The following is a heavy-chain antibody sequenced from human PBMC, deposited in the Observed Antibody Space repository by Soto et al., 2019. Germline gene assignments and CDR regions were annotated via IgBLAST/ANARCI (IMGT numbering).Heavy chain of an antibody. J-gene: IGHJ4*02. V-gene: IGHV3-7*01. CDR2: IKQDGSEK. D-gene: IGHD3-10*01. CDR3: ARERGVSGSGSYYTLFDY. Sequence: EVQLVESGGGLVQPGGSLRLSCVASGFTFSTYWMSWVRQAPGKGLDWVANIKQDGSEKNYVDSVEGRFTISRDNAKNSLYLQLKSLRAEDTAVYYCARERGVSGSGSYYTLFDYWGQGTLVTVSS. CDR1: GFTFSTYW.